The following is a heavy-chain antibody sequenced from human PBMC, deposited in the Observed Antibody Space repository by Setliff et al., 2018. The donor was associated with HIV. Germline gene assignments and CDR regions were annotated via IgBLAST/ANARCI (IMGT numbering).Heavy chain of an antibody. CDR1: GGSITGYY. CDR3: ARGSRSNGGMFGY. J-gene: IGHJ4*02. V-gene: IGHV4-4*07. Sequence: PSETLSLTCCVSGGSITGYYWSWIRQPAGKDMEWIGRIGDTIYNPSLESRVTMSLDTSKNQFSLKLSSVTAADTAIYYCARGSRSNGGMFGYWGQGTLVTVSS. CDR2: IGDT. D-gene: IGHD6-13*01.